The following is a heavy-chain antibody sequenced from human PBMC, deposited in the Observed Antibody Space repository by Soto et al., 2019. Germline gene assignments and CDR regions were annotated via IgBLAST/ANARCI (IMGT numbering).Heavy chain of an antibody. CDR3: ARLIYYGSYYLDY. CDR2: IYYSGST. Sequence: SETLSLTCTVSGGSISSGGYYWSWIRQHPGKGLEWIGSIYYSGSTYYNPSLKSRVTISVDTSKNQFSLKLSSVTAADTAVYYCARLIYYGSYYLDYWGQGTLVTVS. CDR1: GGSISSGGYY. V-gene: IGHV4-39*01. J-gene: IGHJ4*02. D-gene: IGHD1-26*01.